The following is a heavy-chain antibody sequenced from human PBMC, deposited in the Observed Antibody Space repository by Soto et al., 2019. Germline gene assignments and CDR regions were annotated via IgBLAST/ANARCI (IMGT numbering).Heavy chain of an antibody. Sequence: GGSLRLSCSASGFTFSSYAMHWVRQAPGKGLEYVSAISSNGGSTYYADSVKGRFTISRDNSKNTLYLQMSSLRAEDTAVYYCVKVGRDIGSVIAVAGPLDYWGQGTLVTVSS. D-gene: IGHD6-19*01. J-gene: IGHJ4*02. CDR3: VKVGRDIGSVIAVAGPLDY. CDR2: ISSNGGST. V-gene: IGHV3-64D*08. CDR1: GFTFSSYA.